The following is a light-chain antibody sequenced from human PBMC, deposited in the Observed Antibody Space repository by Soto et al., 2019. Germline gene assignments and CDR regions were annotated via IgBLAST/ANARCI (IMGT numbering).Light chain of an antibody. V-gene: IGKV2-28*01. Sequence: DIVMTQSPLSLPVTPGETASISCRSSQSLLHSNGYNYLDWYLQKPGQSPQLLIYLNSNRASGVPDRFSGSGSGTDFTLKISRVEAEDVGVYYCMQALQTPWTFDQGTKVEIK. CDR2: LNS. CDR3: MQALQTPWT. J-gene: IGKJ1*01. CDR1: QSLLHSNGYNY.